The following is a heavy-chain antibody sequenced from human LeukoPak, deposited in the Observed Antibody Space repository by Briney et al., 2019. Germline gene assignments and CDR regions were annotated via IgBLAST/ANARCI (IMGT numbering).Heavy chain of an antibody. J-gene: IGHJ4*02. CDR3: ARAIGKSESY. V-gene: IGHV3-33*08. CDR2: IWYDGSNK. CDR1: GFTFSYYS. D-gene: IGHD4-23*01. Sequence: GGSLRLSCVASGFTFSYYSMNWARQAPGKGLEWVAVIWYDGSNKYYADSAKGRFTISRDNSKNTLYLQMNSLRAEDTAVYYCARAIGKSESYWGQGTLVTVSS.